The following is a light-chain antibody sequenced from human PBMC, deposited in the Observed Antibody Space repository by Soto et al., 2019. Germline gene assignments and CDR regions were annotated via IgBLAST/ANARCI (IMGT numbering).Light chain of an antibody. V-gene: IGKV1-5*03. CDR1: RSISNW. CDR2: QAS. Sequence: DIQMTQSPSTLSASVGDRVTITCRASRSISNWLAWYQQKPGTAPKLLIHQASSLESGVPSRFSGSGSGTEFPLTISSVQPDDFDTYYCQHYKTYSWFSFGPGTKVDIK. CDR3: QHYKTYSWFS. J-gene: IGKJ3*01.